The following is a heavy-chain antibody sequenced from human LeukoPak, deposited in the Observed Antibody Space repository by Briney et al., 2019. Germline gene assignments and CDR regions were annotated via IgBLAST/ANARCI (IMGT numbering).Heavy chain of an antibody. V-gene: IGHV3-49*04. J-gene: IGHJ4*02. CDR2: IRSNNYGGTT. CDR3: TRGAKAAAGLCDY. D-gene: IGHD6-13*01. CDR1: GFTFGDYA. Sequence: GGSLRLSCTASGFTFGDYAMSWVRQAPGKGLEWVGFIRSNNYGGTTEYAASVKGRFTISRDDSDSIAYLQMNSLKTEDTAVYYCTRGAKAAAGLCDYWGQGTQVTVSS.